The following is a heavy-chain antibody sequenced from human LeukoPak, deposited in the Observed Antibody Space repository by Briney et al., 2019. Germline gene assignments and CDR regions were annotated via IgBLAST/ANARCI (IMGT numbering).Heavy chain of an antibody. V-gene: IGHV4-30-4*01. CDR1: GGSISSGDYY. J-gene: IGHJ2*01. D-gene: IGHD3-22*01. Sequence: SETLSLTCTVSGGSISSGDYYWSWIRQPPGKGLEWIGYIYYSGSTYYNPSLKSRVTISVDTSKNQFSLKLSSVTAADTAVYYYARVRRDYDSSGYFRYWYFDLWGRGTLVTVSS. CDR3: ARVRRDYDSSGYFRYWYFDL. CDR2: IYYSGST.